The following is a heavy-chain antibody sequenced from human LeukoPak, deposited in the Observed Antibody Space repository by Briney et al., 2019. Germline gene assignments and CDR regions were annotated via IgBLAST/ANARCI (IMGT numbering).Heavy chain of an antibody. V-gene: IGHV4-34*01. CDR3: ARDHLIDYYYYYGMDV. D-gene: IGHD2/OR15-2a*01. Sequence: PSETLSLTCAVYGGSFSGYYWSWIRQPPGKGLEWIGEINHSGSTNYNPSLKSRVTISVDTSKNQFSLKLSSVTAADTAVYYCARDHLIDYYYYYGMDVWGQGTTVTVSS. J-gene: IGHJ6*02. CDR1: GGSFSGYY. CDR2: INHSGST.